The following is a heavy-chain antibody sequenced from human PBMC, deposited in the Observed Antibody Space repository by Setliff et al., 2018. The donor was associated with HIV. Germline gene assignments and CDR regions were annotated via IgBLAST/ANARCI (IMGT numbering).Heavy chain of an antibody. CDR2: IKSKTDGGTT. CDR1: GFTFSSYG. V-gene: IGHV3-15*01. Sequence: PGGSLRLSCAASGFTFSSYGIHWVRQAPGKGLEWVGRIKSKTDGGTTDYAAPVKGRFTISRDDSKNTLYLQMNSLKTEDTAVYYCTTIQKLTTPVDYWGQGTLVTVSS. CDR3: TTIQKLTTPVDY. D-gene: IGHD4-17*01. J-gene: IGHJ4*02.